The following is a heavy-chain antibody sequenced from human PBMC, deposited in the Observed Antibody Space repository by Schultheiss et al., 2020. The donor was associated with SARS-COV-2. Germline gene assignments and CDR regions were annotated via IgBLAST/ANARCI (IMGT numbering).Heavy chain of an antibody. CDR1: GYSFTSYW. CDR2: IYPADSNT. J-gene: IGHJ6*02. Sequence: GGSLRLSCKGSGYSFTSYWIGWVRQMPGKGLEWMGSIYPADSNTLYSPSFQGQVTISADKSISTAYLQWSTLKASDTAMYYCARSGYSFGSYYYNIMDVWGQGTTVTVSS. D-gene: IGHD5-18*01. V-gene: IGHV5-51*01. CDR3: ARSGYSFGSYYYNIMDV.